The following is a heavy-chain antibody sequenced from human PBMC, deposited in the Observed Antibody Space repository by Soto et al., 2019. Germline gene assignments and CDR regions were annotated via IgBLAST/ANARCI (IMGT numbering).Heavy chain of an antibody. CDR1: GFTFSSYS. V-gene: IGHV3-21*01. Sequence: GGSLRLSCAASGFTFSSYSMNWVRQAPGKGLEWVSSISSSSSYIYYADSVKSRFTISRDNAKNSLYLQMNSLRAEDTAAHYFARDWVGVVPAARIQNWFDPWGQGTLVTVSS. CDR3: ARDWVGVVPAARIQNWFDP. CDR2: ISSSSSYI. J-gene: IGHJ5*02. D-gene: IGHD2-2*01.